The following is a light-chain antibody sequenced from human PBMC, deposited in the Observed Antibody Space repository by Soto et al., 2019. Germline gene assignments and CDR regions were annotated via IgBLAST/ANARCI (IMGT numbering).Light chain of an antibody. V-gene: IGKV3-20*01. CDR1: QGVTPAY. CDR2: GTS. Sequence: EIVLTQSPGTLSLSPGERVTLSCRASQGVTPAYLAWYQHKPGQAPRLLIYGTSNRATGIPDRFSGSGSGTDFTLTISRLEPEDFAVYSCQQYGGSPLFTFGPGTKVDFK. J-gene: IGKJ3*01. CDR3: QQYGGSPLFT.